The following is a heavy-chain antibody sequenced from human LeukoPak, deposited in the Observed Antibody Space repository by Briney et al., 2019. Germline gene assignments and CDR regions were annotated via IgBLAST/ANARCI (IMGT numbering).Heavy chain of an antibody. D-gene: IGHD3-10*01. Sequence: ASVKVSFKVSGYTFTDYYMHWVQQAPGKGLEWMGLVDPEDGETIYAEKFQGRVTITADTSTDTAYMELSSLRSEDTAVYYCATSERLLWFGESPGAFDYWGQGTLVTVSS. CDR3: ATSERLLWFGESPGAFDY. V-gene: IGHV1-69-2*01. J-gene: IGHJ4*02. CDR1: GYTFTDYY. CDR2: VDPEDGET.